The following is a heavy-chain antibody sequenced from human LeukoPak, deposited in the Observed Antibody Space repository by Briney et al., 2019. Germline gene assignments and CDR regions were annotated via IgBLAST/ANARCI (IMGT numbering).Heavy chain of an antibody. J-gene: IGHJ5*02. CDR3: ARALTMVRGVIINYWFDP. V-gene: IGHV4-38-2*02. Sequence: SETLSLTCTVSGYSISSGYYWGWIRQPPGKGLEWIGSIYHSGSTYYNPSLKSRVTISVDTSKNQFSLKLSSVTAADTAVYYCARALTMVRGVIINYWFDPWGQGTLVTVSS. CDR1: GYSISSGYY. CDR2: IYHSGST. D-gene: IGHD3-10*01.